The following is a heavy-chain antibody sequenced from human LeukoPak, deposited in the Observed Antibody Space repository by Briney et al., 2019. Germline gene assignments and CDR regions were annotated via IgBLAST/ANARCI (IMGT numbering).Heavy chain of an antibody. Sequence: GGSLRLSCAASGFSIRDYWMTWVRQAPGKGLEWVANIKEDETEKNYGDSVKGRFTISRDNAKQSLYLQMNSLRVEDTALYYCVRDDGGYRTFYYDALDIWGRGTMVIVSS. CDR1: GFSIRDYW. CDR2: IKEDETEK. D-gene: IGHD1-26*01. V-gene: IGHV3-7*01. CDR3: VRDDGGYRTFYYDALDI. J-gene: IGHJ3*02.